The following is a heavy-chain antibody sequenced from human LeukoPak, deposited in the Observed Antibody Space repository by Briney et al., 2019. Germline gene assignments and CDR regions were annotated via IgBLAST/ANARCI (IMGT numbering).Heavy chain of an antibody. CDR1: GDSMSTHY. V-gene: IGHV4-59*08. J-gene: IGHJ5*02. CDR2: ISYSGST. CDR3: AKRGVEMSAVRPDNWLDP. D-gene: IGHD5-24*01. Sequence: PSETLSLTCTVSGDSMSTHYWNWIRQSPGKGLEWIGRISYSGSTNYNPSLQSRVTISIDTSKNQFSLRLTSVTAADTAVYYCAKRGVEMSAVRPDNWLDPWGQGTLVTVSS.